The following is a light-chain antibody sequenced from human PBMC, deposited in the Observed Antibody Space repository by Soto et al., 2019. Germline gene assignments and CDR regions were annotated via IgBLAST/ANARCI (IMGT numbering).Light chain of an antibody. CDR1: ESVSSK. Sequence: EIVMTQSPATLSVSPGERATLFCRASESVSSKLAWYQQQPGQAPRLLVYAATTRATGIPARFSGSGSGTEFTLTINSLQPEDFAVYYCQQYDNWPPLTFGGGTKVEIK. CDR2: AAT. V-gene: IGKV3D-15*01. J-gene: IGKJ4*01. CDR3: QQYDNWPPLT.